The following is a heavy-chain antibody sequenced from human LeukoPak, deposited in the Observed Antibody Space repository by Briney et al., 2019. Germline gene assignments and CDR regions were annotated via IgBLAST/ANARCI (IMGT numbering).Heavy chain of an antibody. V-gene: IGHV3-64D*06. J-gene: IGHJ4*02. CDR2: ISSNGGST. CDR1: GFTFSSYA. D-gene: IGHD3-10*01. Sequence: GGSLRLSCSAYGFTFSSYAMHWVRQAPGKGLEYVSAISSNGGSTYYADSVKGRFTISRDNPKHKLYLQMNNLRAEDTAVYYCVKDLSMVRGVIITAGGQLHWGQGTMVTVSS. CDR3: VKDLSMVRGVIITAGGQLH.